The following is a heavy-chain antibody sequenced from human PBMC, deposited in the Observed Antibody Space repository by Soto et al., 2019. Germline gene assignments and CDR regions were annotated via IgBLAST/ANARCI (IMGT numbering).Heavy chain of an antibody. Sequence: GGSLRLSCAASGFTFSSYGMHWVRQAPGKGLEWVAVIWYDGSNKDYADSVKGRFTISRDNSKNTLYLQMNSLRAEDTAVYYCARDGYCSGGSCYSVPVFDYWGQGTLVTVSS. CDR2: IWYDGSNK. J-gene: IGHJ4*02. D-gene: IGHD2-15*01. V-gene: IGHV3-33*01. CDR3: ARDGYCSGGSCYSVPVFDY. CDR1: GFTFSSYG.